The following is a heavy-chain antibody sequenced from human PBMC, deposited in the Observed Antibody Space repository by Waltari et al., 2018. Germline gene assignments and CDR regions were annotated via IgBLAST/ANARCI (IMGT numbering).Heavy chain of an antibody. CDR2: VSSSGSKV. J-gene: IGHJ4*02. CDR3: ARDPGTSAGFDYFDY. D-gene: IGHD6-13*01. CDR1: GFTFSSYE. V-gene: IGHV3-48*03. Sequence: EVQLVESGGGLVQPGGSLRLSCVASGFTFSSYEMNWVRQAPGKGRGWVSDVSSSGSKVHHADSVKARFTIFRDNAKNSLFLQMNSLRAEDTAVYYCARDPGTSAGFDYFDYWGQGTLVTVSS.